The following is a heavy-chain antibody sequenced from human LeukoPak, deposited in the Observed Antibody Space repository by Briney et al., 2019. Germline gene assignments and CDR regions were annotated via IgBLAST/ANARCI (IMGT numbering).Heavy chain of an antibody. D-gene: IGHD6-13*01. CDR1: GGSLSNYY. CDR3: ASRMYGSSGRYFHH. J-gene: IGHJ1*01. Sequence: PSETLSLTCIVSGGSLSNYYWTWIRQPPGKGLEWIGYIHYSGSAYYNPSLKSRVTMSVDTSKNQFSLKLNSVTAVDTAVYYCASRMYGSSGRYFHHWGQGTLVTVSS. CDR2: IHYSGSA. V-gene: IGHV4-59*12.